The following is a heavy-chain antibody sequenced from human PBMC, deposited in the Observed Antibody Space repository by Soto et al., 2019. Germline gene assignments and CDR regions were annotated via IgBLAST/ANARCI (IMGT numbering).Heavy chain of an antibody. CDR1: GLSVNNAW. D-gene: IGHD3-22*01. J-gene: IGHJ4*01. CDR3: PTDSYIPMIVAGFAY. V-gene: IGHV3-15*07. Sequence: GGSLRLSCAASGLSVNNAWINWVRQDPGKGLEWVGRIKSKTDGGTTDYAAPVKGRFAISRDDSKNMVYLEMNSLKTEDTAVYYCPTDSYIPMIVAGFAYWGHGTLVPVSS. CDR2: IKSKTDGGTT.